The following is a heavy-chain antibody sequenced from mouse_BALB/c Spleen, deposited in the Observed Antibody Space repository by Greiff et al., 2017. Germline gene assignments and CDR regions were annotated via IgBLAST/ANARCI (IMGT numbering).Heavy chain of an antibody. CDR1: GFTFSSYA. D-gene: IGHD1-1*01. V-gene: IGHV5-9-4*01. CDR2: ISSGGSYT. J-gene: IGHJ2*01. CDR3: ARSPIYGSSCYFDY. Sequence: EVQRVESGGGLVKPGGSLKLSCAASGFTFSSYAMSWVRQSPEKRLEWVAEISSGGSYTYYPDTVKGRFTISRDNPKNTLFLKMTSLRSEDTAMYYCARSPIYGSSCYFDYWGQGTTLTVSS.